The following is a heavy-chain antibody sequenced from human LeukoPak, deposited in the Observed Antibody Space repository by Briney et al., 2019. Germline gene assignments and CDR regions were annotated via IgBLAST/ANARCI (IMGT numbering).Heavy chain of an antibody. J-gene: IGHJ4*02. CDR1: RYSISSGYY. Sequence: SETLSLTCTVSRYSISSGYYWGWIRQPPGKGLEWIGYIYYSGSTNYNPSLKSRVTISVDTSKNQFSLKLSSVTAADTAVYYCARLYSSSWWAFDYWGQGTLVTVSS. V-gene: IGHV4-38-2*02. CDR2: IYYSGST. D-gene: IGHD6-13*01. CDR3: ARLYSSSWWAFDY.